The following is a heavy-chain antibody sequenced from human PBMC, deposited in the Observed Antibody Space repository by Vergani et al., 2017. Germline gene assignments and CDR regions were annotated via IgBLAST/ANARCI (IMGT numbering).Heavy chain of an antibody. D-gene: IGHD2-2*01. J-gene: IGHJ5*02. CDR1: GYTFTSYG. Sequence: QVQLVQSGAEVKKPGASVKVSCKASGYTFTSYGISWVRQAPGQGLEWMGWISAYNGNTNYAQKLQGRVTMTTDTSTSTAYMELSSLRSEDTAVYYCARIGNRGMPYCSSTSCPDPWGQGTLVTVSS. V-gene: IGHV1-18*01. CDR2: ISAYNGNT. CDR3: ARIGNRGMPYCSSTSCPDP.